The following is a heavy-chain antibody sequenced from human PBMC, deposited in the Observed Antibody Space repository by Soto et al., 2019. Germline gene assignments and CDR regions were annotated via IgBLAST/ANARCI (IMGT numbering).Heavy chain of an antibody. V-gene: IGHV1-46*03. Sequence: QVQLVQSGAEVKKPGASVRVSCKASGYTFTSYYIHWVRQAPGQGLEWMAIVNPTGGSTNYAQKCQGSVPVTFDTSTSTVFMELNSLRYEDTAVYYCARHLAAGDSWGQGTLVTFSS. CDR1: GYTFTSYY. D-gene: IGHD6-25*01. CDR2: VNPTGGST. CDR3: ARHLAAGDS. J-gene: IGHJ4*02.